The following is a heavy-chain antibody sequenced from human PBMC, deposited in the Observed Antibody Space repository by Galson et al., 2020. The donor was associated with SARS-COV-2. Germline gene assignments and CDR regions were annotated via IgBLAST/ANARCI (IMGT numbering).Heavy chain of an antibody. Sequence: GESLKIPCEASGFTFSSHGMPWVRQAPGKGLEWVAVIWYDGSNKYYADSVKGRFTISRDNSKNTLYLQMNSLRAEDTAVYYCASSLLGDYFDYWGQGTLVTVSS. CDR2: IWYDGSNK. CDR1: GFTFSSHG. V-gene: IGHV3-33*01. J-gene: IGHJ4*02. CDR3: ASSLLGDYFDY. D-gene: IGHD7-27*01.